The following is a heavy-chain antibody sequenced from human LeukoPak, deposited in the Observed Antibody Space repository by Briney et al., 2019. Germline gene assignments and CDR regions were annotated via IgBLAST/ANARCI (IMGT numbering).Heavy chain of an antibody. V-gene: IGHV3-23*01. D-gene: IGHD3-10*01. CDR3: AKNSVLLWFGELDYFDY. Sequence: GGTLRLSCVASGFTFSSHGMNWVRQAPGKGLEWVSGIIPSGHTTYYADSVRGRFTISRDNSKNTLYLQMNSLRAEDTAVYYCAKNSVLLWFGELDYFDYWGQGTLVTVSS. CDR2: IIPSGHTT. CDR1: GFTFSSHG. J-gene: IGHJ4*02.